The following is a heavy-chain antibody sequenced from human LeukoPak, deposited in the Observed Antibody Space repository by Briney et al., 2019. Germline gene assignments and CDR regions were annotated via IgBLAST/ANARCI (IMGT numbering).Heavy chain of an antibody. CDR1: GFTFSRCG. CDR3: AGIAAAASSHYYYYMDV. Sequence: PGKSLRLSCAASGFTFSRCGMHWVRQAPGKGLEWVTTISFDGSNKYYADSVKGRFTISRDNSKNTLYLQMNSLRAEDTAVYYCAGIAAAASSHYYYYMDVWGKGTTVTVSS. D-gene: IGHD6-13*01. CDR2: ISFDGSNK. J-gene: IGHJ6*03. V-gene: IGHV3-30*03.